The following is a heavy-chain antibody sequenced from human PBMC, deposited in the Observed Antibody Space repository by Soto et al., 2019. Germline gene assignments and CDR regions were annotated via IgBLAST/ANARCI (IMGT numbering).Heavy chain of an antibody. Sequence: PSETLSLTCTVSGGSISCGGYYWSWIRQHPGKGLEWIGYIYYSGSTYYNPSLKSRVTISVDTSKNQFSLKLSSVTAADTAVYYCARNYDFWSGYSEDAFDIWGQGTMVTVS. D-gene: IGHD3-3*01. V-gene: IGHV4-31*03. CDR2: IYYSGST. CDR3: ARNYDFWSGYSEDAFDI. CDR1: GGSISCGGYY. J-gene: IGHJ3*02.